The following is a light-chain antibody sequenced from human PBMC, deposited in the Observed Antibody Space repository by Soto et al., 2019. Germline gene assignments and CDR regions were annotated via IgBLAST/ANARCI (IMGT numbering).Light chain of an antibody. CDR2: EAT. J-gene: IGLJ1*01. V-gene: IGLV2-14*01. CDR1: SSDVGGSKY. CDR3: AAWDASLSACV. Sequence: QSALTQPASVSGSPGQSITISCTGTSSDVGGSKYVSWYQQHPGKAPKLMIYEATNRPSGVPDRFSGSRSGTSASLAIVGLRSEDEAIYYCAAWDASLSACVFGNGTKLTVL.